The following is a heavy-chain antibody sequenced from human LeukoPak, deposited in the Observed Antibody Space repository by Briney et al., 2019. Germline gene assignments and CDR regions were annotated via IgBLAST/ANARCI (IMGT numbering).Heavy chain of an antibody. V-gene: IGHV3-66*02. J-gene: IGHJ4*02. CDR2: IYSGGST. CDR1: GFTVSSNY. CDR3: ARGPSPAEPPY. Sequence: GGSLRLSCAASGFTVSSNYMSWVRQAPGKGLGWVSVIYSGGSTYYADSVKGRFTISRDNSKNTLYLQMNSLRAEDTAVYYCARGPSPAEPPYWGQGTLVTVSS. D-gene: IGHD2-2*01.